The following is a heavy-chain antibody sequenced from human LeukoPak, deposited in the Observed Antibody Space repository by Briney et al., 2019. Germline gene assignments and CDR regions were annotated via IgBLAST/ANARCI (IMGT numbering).Heavy chain of an antibody. D-gene: IGHD4-23*01. CDR3: ARERTVVTRWDY. J-gene: IGHJ4*02. Sequence: ASVKVSCKASGYTFTSYGISWVRQAPGQGLEWMGWISAYNGNTNYAQKLQGRVTMTTDTSTSTAYMEPRSLRSDDTAVYYCARERTVVTRWDYWGQGTLVTVSS. V-gene: IGHV1-18*01. CDR2: ISAYNGNT. CDR1: GYTFTSYG.